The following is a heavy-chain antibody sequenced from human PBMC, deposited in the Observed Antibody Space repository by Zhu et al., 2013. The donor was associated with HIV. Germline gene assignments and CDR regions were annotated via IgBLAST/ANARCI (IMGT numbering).Heavy chain of an antibody. Sequence: QVQLVESGGGVVQPGRSLRISCAASGFTFSTSAMHWVRQPPGKGLEWVAVLSSDGRNQFYADSVKGRFTISRDNSENTLYLQMNSLRPEDTAVYYCARLGLWFREPNYGMDVWGQGTTVTGLL. CDR1: GFTFSTSA. CDR3: ARLGLWFREPNYGMDV. CDR2: LSSDGRNQ. J-gene: IGHJ6*02. V-gene: IGHV3-30*04. D-gene: IGHD3-10*01.